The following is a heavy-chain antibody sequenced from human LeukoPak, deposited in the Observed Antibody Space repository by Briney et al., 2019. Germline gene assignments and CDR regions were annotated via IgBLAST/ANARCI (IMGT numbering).Heavy chain of an antibody. D-gene: IGHD3-9*01. J-gene: IGHJ4*02. CDR3: ARGPLRYFDWLLPPGGFDY. V-gene: IGHV1-69*06. CDR2: IIPIFGTA. CDR1: GGTFSSYA. Sequence: ASVKVSCKASGGTFSSYAISWVRQAPGQGLGWMGGIIPIFGTANYAQKFQGRVTITADKSTSTAYMELSSLRSEDTAVYYCARGPLRYFDWLLPPGGFDYWGQGTLVTVSS.